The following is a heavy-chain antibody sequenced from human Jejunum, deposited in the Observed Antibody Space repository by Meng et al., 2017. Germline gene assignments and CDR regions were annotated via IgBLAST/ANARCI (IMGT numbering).Heavy chain of an antibody. Sequence: GESLKISCVASGFTFNTYSMNWVRQAPGKGLEWVSSISDTSNSIYYADSVKGRFTISRDNAKNSLFLQMNSLTDEDTAVYYCVRGYYYDNSDYYFAVYWCQGTLVTVSS. V-gene: IGHV3-21*01. D-gene: IGHD3-22*01. CDR2: ISDTSNSI. J-gene: IGHJ4*02. CDR3: VRGYYYDNSDYYFAVY. CDR1: GFTFNTYS.